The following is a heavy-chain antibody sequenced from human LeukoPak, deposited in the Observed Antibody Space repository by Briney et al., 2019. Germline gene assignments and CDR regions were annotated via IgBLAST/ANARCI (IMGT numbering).Heavy chain of an antibody. CDR2: IYYGETT. D-gene: IGHD5/OR15-5a*01. CDR3: ARQVSDYFYYYIDV. Sequence: KTSETLSLTCTVSGGSISSTSYYWDWIRQPPGKGLEWIGSIYYGETTYYSSSLKSRVTISVNKSKNQFSLRLTSVTAADTAVYYCARQVSDYFYYYIDVWGRGTTVTVSS. V-gene: IGHV4-39*01. CDR1: GGSISSTSYY. J-gene: IGHJ6*03.